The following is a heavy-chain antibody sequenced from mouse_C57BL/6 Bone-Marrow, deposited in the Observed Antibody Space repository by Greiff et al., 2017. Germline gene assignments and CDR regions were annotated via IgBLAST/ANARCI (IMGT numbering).Heavy chain of an antibody. V-gene: IGHV1-50*01. J-gene: IGHJ3*01. D-gene: IGHD1-1*01. CDR2: IDPSDSYT. CDR1: GYTFTSYW. CDR3: SPSYGSSLAWFAY. Sequence: QVQLQQPGAELVKPGASVKLSCKASGYTFTSYWMQWVKQRPGQGLEWIGEIDPSDSYTNYNQKFKGKATLTVDTSSSTAYMQLSSLTSEDSAVYYCSPSYGSSLAWFAYWGQGTLVTVSA.